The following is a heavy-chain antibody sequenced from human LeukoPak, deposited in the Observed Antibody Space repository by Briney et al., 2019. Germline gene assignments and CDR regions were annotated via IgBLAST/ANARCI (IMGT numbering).Heavy chain of an antibody. CDR3: TRDRSSSWFGLWFDP. V-gene: IGHV3-74*01. J-gene: IGHJ5*02. CDR2: INSDGSST. CDR1: GFTFSSYG. Sequence: PGGSLRLSCAASGFTFSSYGMHWVRQAPGKGLVWVSRINSDGSSTTYADSVKGRFTISRDNAKNTLYLQMNSLRAEDTAVYYCTRDRSSSWFGLWFDPWGQGTLVTVSS. D-gene: IGHD6-13*01.